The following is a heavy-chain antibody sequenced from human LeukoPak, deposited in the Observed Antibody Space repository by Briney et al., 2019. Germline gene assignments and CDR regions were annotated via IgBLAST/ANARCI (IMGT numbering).Heavy chain of an antibody. CDR1: GFTFSDYY. J-gene: IGHJ4*02. D-gene: IGHD6-13*01. V-gene: IGHV3-11*04. Sequence: PGGSLRLSCAASGFTFSDYYMSWIRQAPGKGLEWVSSISSGSSTIYYADSVKGRFTISRDNAINSLYLQMNSLRAEDTAVYYCARGGYGYSSSSGDYWGQGALVTVSS. CDR2: ISSGSSTI. CDR3: ARGGYGYSSSSGDY.